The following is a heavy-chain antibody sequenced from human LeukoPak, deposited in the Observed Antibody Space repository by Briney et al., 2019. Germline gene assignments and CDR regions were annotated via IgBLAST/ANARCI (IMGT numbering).Heavy chain of an antibody. D-gene: IGHD6-13*01. CDR3: ARELAAAGNFDY. J-gene: IGHJ4*02. CDR1: GGSISSGGYS. CDR2: IYHSGST. V-gene: IGHV4-30-2*01. Sequence: SQTLSLTCAVSGGSISSGGYSWSWIRQPPGKGLEWIGYIYHSGSTYYNPSLKSRVTISVDTSKNQFSLKLSSVTAADTAVYYCARELAAAGNFDYWGQGSLVTVSS.